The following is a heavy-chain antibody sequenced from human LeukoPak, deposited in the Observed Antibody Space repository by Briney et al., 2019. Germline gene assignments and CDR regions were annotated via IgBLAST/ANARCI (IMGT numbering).Heavy chain of an antibody. V-gene: IGHV3-21*01. CDR3: ASSTSSDYYDKGVSFDY. D-gene: IGHD3-22*01. CDR1: GFTFSSYS. J-gene: IGHJ4*02. Sequence: GSLRLSCAASGFTFSSYSMNWVRQAPGKGLEWVSSISSSSRYIYYADSVRGRFTISRDNAKNSLYLQMNSLRAEDTAVYYCASSTSSDYYDKGVSFDYWGQGTLVTVSS. CDR2: ISSSSRYI.